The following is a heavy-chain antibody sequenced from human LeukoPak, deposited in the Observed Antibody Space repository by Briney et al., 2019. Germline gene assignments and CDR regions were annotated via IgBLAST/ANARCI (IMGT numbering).Heavy chain of an antibody. CDR1: GFTFSSYG. V-gene: IGHV3-30*18. Sequence: PGRSLRFSCAASGFTFSSYGMHWVRQAPGKGLEWVAVISYDGSNKYYADSVKGRFTISRDNSKNTLYLQMNSLSAEDTAVYYCAKDLVSLTDYGDYVPDYWGQGTLVTVSS. CDR3: AKDLVSLTDYGDYVPDY. D-gene: IGHD4-17*01. CDR2: ISYDGSNK. J-gene: IGHJ4*02.